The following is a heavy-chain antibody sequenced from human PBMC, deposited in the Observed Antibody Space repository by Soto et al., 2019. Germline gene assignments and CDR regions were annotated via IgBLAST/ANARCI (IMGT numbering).Heavy chain of an antibody. CDR1: GFTFSDHY. CDR3: ARESGGWIQLWSEFPYYFDY. V-gene: IGHV3-72*01. Sequence: EVQLVESGGGLVQPGGSLRLSCAASGFTFSDHYMDWVRQAPGKGLEWVGRTRNKANSYTTEYAASVKGRFTISRDDSKTSLYLQMNSLKTEDTAVYYCARESGGWIQLWSEFPYYFDYWGQGTLVTVSS. J-gene: IGHJ4*02. CDR2: TRNKANSYTT. D-gene: IGHD5-18*01.